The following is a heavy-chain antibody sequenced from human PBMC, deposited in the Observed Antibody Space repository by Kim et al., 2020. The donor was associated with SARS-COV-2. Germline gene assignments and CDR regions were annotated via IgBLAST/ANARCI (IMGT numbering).Heavy chain of an antibody. CDR3: SSSTYYYYYYGMDV. V-gene: IGHV3-53*01. CDR1: GFTVSSNY. Sequence: GGSLRLSCAASGFTVSSNYMSWVRQAPGKGLEWVSVIYSGGSTYYADSVKGRFTISRDNSKNTLHLQMNSLRAEDTAVYYCSSSTYYYYYYGMDVWGQGT. D-gene: IGHD1-1*01. J-gene: IGHJ6*02. CDR2: IYSGGST.